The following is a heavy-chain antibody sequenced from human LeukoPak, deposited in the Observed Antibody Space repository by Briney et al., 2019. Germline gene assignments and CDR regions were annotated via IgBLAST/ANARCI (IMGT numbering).Heavy chain of an antibody. Sequence: GGSLRLSCAASGFTFSSYSMNWVRQVPGKGLEWVSSISSSSSYIYYADSVKGRFTISRDNAKNSLYLQMNSLRAEDTAVYYCAREGREQLVYYYYYYMDVWGKGTTVTVSS. V-gene: IGHV3-21*01. CDR3: AREGREQLVYYYYYYMDV. D-gene: IGHD6-6*01. J-gene: IGHJ6*03. CDR1: GFTFSSYS. CDR2: ISSSSSYI.